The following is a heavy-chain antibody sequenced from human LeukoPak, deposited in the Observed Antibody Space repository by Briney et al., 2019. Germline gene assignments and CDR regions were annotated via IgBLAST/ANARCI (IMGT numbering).Heavy chain of an antibody. Sequence: ASVKVSCKASGYTFSGYYMHWVRQAPGQGLEWVGWINPNIDDTNYAQNFQGRVTMTRDTSTSTAYMELTRLEFDDTAIYYCARGLLVHESGGSGWYHLWGQGTLVTVSS. CDR3: ARGLLVHESGGSGWYHL. CDR2: INPNIDDT. CDR1: GYTFSGYY. D-gene: IGHD6-19*01. J-gene: IGHJ4*02. V-gene: IGHV1-2*02.